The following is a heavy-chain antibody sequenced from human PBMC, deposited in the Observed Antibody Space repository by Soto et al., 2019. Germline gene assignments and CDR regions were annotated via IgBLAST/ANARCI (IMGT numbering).Heavy chain of an antibody. Sequence: QVQLVESGGGVVQPGRSLRLSCAASGFTFSSYAMHWVRQAPGKGLEWVAVISYDGSNKNQADTVKGRLTISTDNSKNRLYMQMNSLRAEEMAVYYCARGYDFWSGYYYPYGMDVGGQATTVTVSS. CDR2: ISYDGSNK. D-gene: IGHD3-3*01. CDR1: GFTFSSYA. J-gene: IGHJ6*01. V-gene: IGHV3-30-3*01. CDR3: ARGYDFWSGYYYPYGMDV.